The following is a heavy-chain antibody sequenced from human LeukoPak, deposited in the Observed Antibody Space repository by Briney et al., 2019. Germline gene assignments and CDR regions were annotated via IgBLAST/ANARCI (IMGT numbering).Heavy chain of an antibody. CDR2: INHSGST. D-gene: IGHD6-19*01. Sequence: SETLSLTCAVYGGSFSGYYWSCIRQPPGKGLEWIGEINHSGSTNYNPSLKSRVTISVDTSKNQFSLKLSSVTAADTAVYYCARKYSSGWWPFDYWGQGTLVTVSS. V-gene: IGHV4-34*01. CDR3: ARKYSSGWWPFDY. CDR1: GGSFSGYY. J-gene: IGHJ4*02.